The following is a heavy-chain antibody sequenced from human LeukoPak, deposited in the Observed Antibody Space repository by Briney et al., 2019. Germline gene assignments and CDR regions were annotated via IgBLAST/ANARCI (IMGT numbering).Heavy chain of an antibody. V-gene: IGHV1-2*02. CDR1: GYTFTGYY. D-gene: IGHD3-22*01. CDR2: INPNSGGT. Sequence: ASVKVSCKASGYTFTGYYMHWVRQAPGQGLEWMGWINPNSGGTNYAQKFQGRVTMTRDTSISTAYMELSRLRSDDTAVYYCARVDHDSRPYSHRGPQNWFDPWGQGTRVTVSS. CDR3: ARVDHDSRPYSHRGPQNWFDP. J-gene: IGHJ5*02.